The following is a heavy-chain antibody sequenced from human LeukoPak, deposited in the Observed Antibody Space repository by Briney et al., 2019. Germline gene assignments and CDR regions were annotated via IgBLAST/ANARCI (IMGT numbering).Heavy chain of an antibody. J-gene: IGHJ4*02. CDR3: ARLGSGSYYNTLRY. D-gene: IGHD3-10*01. Sequence: ASVKVSCKASGYTFTGYYMHWVRQAPGQGLEWMGWINPNSGGTNYAQKLRGRVTMTTDTSTSTAYMELRSLRSDDTAVYYCARLGSGSYYNTLRYWGQGTLVTVSS. V-gene: IGHV1-2*02. CDR1: GYTFTGYY. CDR2: INPNSGGT.